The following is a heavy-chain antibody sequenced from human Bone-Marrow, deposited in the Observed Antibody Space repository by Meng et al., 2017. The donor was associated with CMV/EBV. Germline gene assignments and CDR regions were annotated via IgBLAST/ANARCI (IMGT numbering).Heavy chain of an antibody. CDR2: VDPSGDTT. V-gene: IGHV1-46*01. J-gene: IGHJ4*02. D-gene: IGHD6-19*01. Sequence: ASVKVSCKASGYTFSTYYMHWVRQAPGQGLEWMGIVDPSGDTTTYAQKFQGRVTMTRDTSTSTVYMELSSLRSEDTAMYFCARDLRVAGYFDYWGQGPLVTVSS. CDR3: ARDLRVAGYFDY. CDR1: GYTFSTYY.